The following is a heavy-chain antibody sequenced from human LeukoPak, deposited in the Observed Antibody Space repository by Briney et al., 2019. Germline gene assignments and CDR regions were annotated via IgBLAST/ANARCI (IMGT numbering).Heavy chain of an antibody. CDR1: GGSISSSSYY. J-gene: IGHJ4*02. D-gene: IGHD3/OR15-3a*01. V-gene: IGHV4-39*01. Sequence: SETLSLTCTVSGGSISSSSYYWGWIRQPPGKGLEWIGSIYYSGSTYYNPSLKSRVTISVDTSKNQFSLKLSSVTAADTAVYYCATGGVDPLDWGGYFDYWGQGTLVTVSS. CDR2: IYYSGST. CDR3: ATGGVDPLDWGGYFDY.